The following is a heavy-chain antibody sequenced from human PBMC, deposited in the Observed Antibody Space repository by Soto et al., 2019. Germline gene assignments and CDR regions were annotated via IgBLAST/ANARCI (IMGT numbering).Heavy chain of an antibody. Sequence: ASVKVSCKASGYSFTSYWIGWVRQMPGKGLEWMGIIYPGDSDTRYSPSFQGQVTISADKSISTAYLQWSSLKASDTAMYYCARQLDSSGYYWVIWGQGTMVTVSS. V-gene: IGHV5-51*01. J-gene: IGHJ3*02. CDR3: ARQLDSSGYYWVI. CDR2: IYPGDSDT. CDR1: GYSFTSYW. D-gene: IGHD3-22*01.